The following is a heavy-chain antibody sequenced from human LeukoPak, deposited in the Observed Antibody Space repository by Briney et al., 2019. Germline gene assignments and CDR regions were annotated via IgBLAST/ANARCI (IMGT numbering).Heavy chain of an antibody. V-gene: IGHV4-59*01. D-gene: IGHD4-17*01. Sequence: PSETLSLTCTVSGGSISSYYWSWIRQPPGKGLEWIGYIYCSGSTNYNPSLKSRVTISVDTSKNQFSLKLSSVTAADTAVYYCARGGPHGDYLIDYWAREPWSPSPQ. J-gene: IGHJ4*02. CDR3: ARGGPHGDYLIDY. CDR1: GGSISSYY. CDR2: IYCSGST.